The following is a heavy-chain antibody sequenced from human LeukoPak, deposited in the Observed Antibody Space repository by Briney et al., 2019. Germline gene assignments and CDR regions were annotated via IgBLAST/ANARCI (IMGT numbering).Heavy chain of an antibody. V-gene: IGHV1-18*01. CDR3: ARDRIYDILTGYYPDAFDI. CDR1: GYTFTRYG. J-gene: IGHJ3*02. D-gene: IGHD3-9*01. Sequence: GASVKVSCKASGYTFTRYGISWVRQAPGQGLEWMGWISAYNGNTNYAQKLQGRVTMTTDTSTSTAYMGLRSLRSDDTAVYYCARDRIYDILTGYYPDAFDIWGQGTMVTVSS. CDR2: ISAYNGNT.